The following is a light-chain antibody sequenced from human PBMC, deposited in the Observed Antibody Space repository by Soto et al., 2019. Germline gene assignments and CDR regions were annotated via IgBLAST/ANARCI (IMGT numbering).Light chain of an antibody. J-gene: IGKJ1*01. CDR1: QTVSRSS. CDR3: QQYGSSGT. V-gene: IGKV3-20*01. CDR2: GAS. Sequence: DIVLTQSPGTLSLSPGERATLSCRASQTVSRSSLAWYQQKPGQAPRLLIYGASNRATGIPDRFSGSGSGTDFTLTISRLEPEDFAVYYCQQYGSSGTFGQGTKVDIK.